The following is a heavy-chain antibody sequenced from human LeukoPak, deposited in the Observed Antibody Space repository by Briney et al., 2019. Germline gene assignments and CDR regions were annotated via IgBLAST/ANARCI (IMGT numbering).Heavy chain of an antibody. V-gene: IGHV3-30*02. CDR3: AREGAVRILTPFDY. Sequence: GGSLRLSCAASGFTFSSYGLHWVRQAPGKGLEWVTFIRYDGTDKYYADSVKGRFTISRDDSKNTLYLQMNSLRPEDTAVYYCAREGAVRILTPFDYWGQGTLVTVSS. CDR1: GFTFSSYG. D-gene: IGHD2-21*01. J-gene: IGHJ4*02. CDR2: IRYDGTDK.